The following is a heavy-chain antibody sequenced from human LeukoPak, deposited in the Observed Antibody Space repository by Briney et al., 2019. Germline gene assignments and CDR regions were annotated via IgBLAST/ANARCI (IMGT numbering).Heavy chain of an antibody. CDR1: GGTFSSYA. Sequence: ASVKVSCKASGGTFSSYAISWVRQAPGQGLEWMGGIVPIFGTANYAQKFQGRVTITADESTSTAYMELSSLRSEDTAVYYCARVGLYDFWSGYYFDYWGQGTLVTVSS. V-gene: IGHV1-69*13. J-gene: IGHJ4*02. D-gene: IGHD3-3*01. CDR2: IVPIFGTA. CDR3: ARVGLYDFWSGYYFDY.